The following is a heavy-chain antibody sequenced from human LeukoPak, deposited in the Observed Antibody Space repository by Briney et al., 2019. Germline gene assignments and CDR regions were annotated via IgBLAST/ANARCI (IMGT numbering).Heavy chain of an antibody. CDR1: GGTFSSYA. D-gene: IGHD1-26*01. CDR3: ARDVGPTPSGFDI. V-gene: IGHV1-2*06. CDR2: TNPDSGGT. Sequence: ASVKVSCKASGGTFSSYAISWVRQAPGQGLEWMGRTNPDSGGTKYAQKFQGRVTMTRDTSISTAYMELSRLRSDDTAVYYCARDVGPTPSGFDIWGQGTMVTVSS. J-gene: IGHJ3*02.